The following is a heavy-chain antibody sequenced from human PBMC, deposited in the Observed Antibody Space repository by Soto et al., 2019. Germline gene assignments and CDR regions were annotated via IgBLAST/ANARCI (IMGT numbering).Heavy chain of an antibody. V-gene: IGHV4-39*01. D-gene: IGHD5-18*01. J-gene: IGHJ4*02. CDR2: VYYSGTP. CDR3: DSTETAMEAPAF. Sequence: LEPLRVTRAVSGGSSGHISYCWVCIRQPPGKGLEWIASVYYSGTPYYNPSLKSRVTISIDTSKTQISLKLKSLTAADTAVYSCDSTETAMEAPAFWGQGILATGSS. CDR1: GGSSGHISYC.